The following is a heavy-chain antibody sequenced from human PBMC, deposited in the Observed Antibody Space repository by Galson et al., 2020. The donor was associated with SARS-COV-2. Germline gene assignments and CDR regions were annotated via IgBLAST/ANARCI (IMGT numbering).Heavy chain of an antibody. CDR2: ISYDGSNK. CDR3: ARDRGCDFDP. J-gene: IGHJ5*02. V-gene: IGHV3-30-3*01. D-gene: IGHD2-21*02. Sequence: TGGSLRLSCAASGFTFSSYAMHWVRQAPGKGLEWVAVISYDGSNKYYADSVKGRFTISRDNSKNTLYLQMNSLRAEDTAVYYCARDRGCDFDPWGQGTLVTVSS. CDR1: GFTFSSYA.